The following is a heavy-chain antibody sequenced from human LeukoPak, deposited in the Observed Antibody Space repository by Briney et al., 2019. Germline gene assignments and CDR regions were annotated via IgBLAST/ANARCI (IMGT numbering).Heavy chain of an antibody. CDR1: GLTFSSYA. D-gene: IGHD2-15*01. V-gene: IGHV3-64*01. J-gene: IGHJ6*02. CDR2: ISSNGGST. CDR3: ARDRVSGAYCSGGSCYYYGMDV. Sequence: GGSLRLSCAASGLTFSSYAMHWVRQAPGKGLEYVSAISSNGGSTYYANSVKGRFTTSRDNSKNTLYLQMGSLRAEDMAVYYCARDRVSGAYCSGGSCYYYGMDVWGQGTTVTVSS.